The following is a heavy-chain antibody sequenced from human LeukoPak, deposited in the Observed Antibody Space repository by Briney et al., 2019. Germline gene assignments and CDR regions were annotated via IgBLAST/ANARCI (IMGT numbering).Heavy chain of an antibody. J-gene: IGHJ4*02. Sequence: GGSLRLSCAASGFTFSSYWMHWVRQAPGKGLVWVSRINTDGSSTSYADSAKGRFTISRDNAKNTLYLQMNSLRAEDTAVYYRATAVAGTGIDYWGQGTLVTVSS. CDR3: ATAVAGTGIDY. CDR2: INTDGSST. D-gene: IGHD6-19*01. CDR1: GFTFSSYW. V-gene: IGHV3-74*01.